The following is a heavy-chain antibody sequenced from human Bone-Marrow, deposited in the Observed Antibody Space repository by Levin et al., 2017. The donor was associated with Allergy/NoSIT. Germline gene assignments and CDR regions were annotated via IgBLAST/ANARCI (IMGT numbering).Heavy chain of an antibody. CDR3: ASAMFSPKV. J-gene: IGHJ4*02. CDR1: GFPFSDYY. D-gene: IGHD3-10*02. Sequence: LSLTCAASGFPFSDYYMSWIRQAPGKGLEWVSYISSSGSTIYYADSVKGRFTISRDNAKNSLYLQMNSLRAEDTAVYYCASAMFSPKVWGQGTLVTVSS. V-gene: IGHV3-11*01. CDR2: ISSSGSTI.